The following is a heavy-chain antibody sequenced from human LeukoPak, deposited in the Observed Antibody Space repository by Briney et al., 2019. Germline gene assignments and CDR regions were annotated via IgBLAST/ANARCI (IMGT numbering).Heavy chain of an antibody. V-gene: IGHV3-7*01. CDR3: GTTVTTGRRY. CDR2: INQDGSEK. J-gene: IGHJ4*02. CDR1: GFTLSSYW. D-gene: IGHD4-17*01. Sequence: PGGSLRLSCAASGFTLSSYWMSWVRQAPGKGLEWVANINQDGSEKYYVDSMKGRFTISRDNAKNSLYLQMNSLRAEDTAVYYCGTTVTTGRRYWGQGTLVTVSS.